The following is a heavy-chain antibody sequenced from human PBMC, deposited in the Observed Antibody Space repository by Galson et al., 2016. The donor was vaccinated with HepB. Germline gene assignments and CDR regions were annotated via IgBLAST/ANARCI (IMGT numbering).Heavy chain of an antibody. V-gene: IGHV3-33*06. CDR3: AKNDILAGYSAFDY. D-gene: IGHD3-9*01. CDR2: IWYDGSNK. Sequence: AVIWYDGSNKYYADSVKGRFTISRDNSKNTLSLQMNSLRAEDTAVYYCAKNDILAGYSAFDYWGQGTLVTVSS. J-gene: IGHJ4*02.